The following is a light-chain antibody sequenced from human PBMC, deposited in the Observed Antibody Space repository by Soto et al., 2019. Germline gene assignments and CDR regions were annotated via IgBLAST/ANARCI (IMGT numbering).Light chain of an antibody. Sequence: QSALTQPPSASGSPGQSVTMSCTGTSSDVGAYNYVSWYQQHPGKAPKLMIYEVNKRPSGVPDRFSGSKSGNTASLTVSGLQAEVEADYYCSSYAGSTGVFGGGTKLTVL. J-gene: IGLJ3*02. CDR1: SSDVGAYNY. V-gene: IGLV2-8*01. CDR2: EVN. CDR3: SSYAGSTGV.